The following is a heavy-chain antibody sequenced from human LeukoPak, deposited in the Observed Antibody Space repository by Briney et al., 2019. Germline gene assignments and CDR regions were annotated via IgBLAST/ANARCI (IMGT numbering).Heavy chain of an antibody. J-gene: IGHJ2*01. V-gene: IGHV3-21*01. CDR1: GFAFSSYN. CDR2: ISSSSSYI. Sequence: GGSLRLSCAASGFAFSSYNMNWVRQAPGKGLEWVSSISSSSSYIYHADSVKGRFTISRDNAKKSLYLQMNSLRVEDTAVYYCARDQYSSSSAWYFDLWGRGTLVTVSS. CDR3: ARDQYSSSSAWYFDL. D-gene: IGHD6-6*01.